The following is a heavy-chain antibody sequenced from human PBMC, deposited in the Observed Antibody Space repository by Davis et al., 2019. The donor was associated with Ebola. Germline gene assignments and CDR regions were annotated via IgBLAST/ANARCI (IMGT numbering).Heavy chain of an antibody. CDR1: GCSFSYYA. V-gene: IGHV1-3*01. J-gene: IGHJ4*02. CDR2: INVGNGNT. CDR3: GREHDSWTGYSFDY. Sequence: AASVKVSCKASGCSFSYYAIHWVRQAPGQRLEWMGWINVGNGNTKYSQKFQGRVTISRDTTASTAYMELNSLRSEDTAVYYCGREHDSWTGYSFDYWGQGTPVTVSS. D-gene: IGHD3/OR15-3a*01.